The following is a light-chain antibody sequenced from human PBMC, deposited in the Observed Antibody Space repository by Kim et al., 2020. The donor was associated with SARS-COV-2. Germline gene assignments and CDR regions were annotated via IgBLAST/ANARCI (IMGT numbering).Light chain of an antibody. Sequence: LGQKVRIKCQGDSLRSYYASWYQQKPGQAPVLVIYGKNNRPSGIPDRFSGSSSGNTASLTITGAQAEDEADYYCNSRDSSGNHLAVFGGGTKLTVL. CDR2: GKN. V-gene: IGLV3-19*01. CDR3: NSRDSSGNHLAV. J-gene: IGLJ2*01. CDR1: SLRSYY.